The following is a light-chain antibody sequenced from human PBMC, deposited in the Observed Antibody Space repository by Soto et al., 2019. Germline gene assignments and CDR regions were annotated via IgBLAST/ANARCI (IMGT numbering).Light chain of an antibody. CDR2: KAY. V-gene: IGKV1-5*03. CDR1: QTISSW. Sequence: DIEMTPSRSTLSGSVGARATITCRASQTISSWLAWYQQKPGKAHKLMIYKAYTLKSGVPSRFSGSGSGTEFTLTIRSLQPDDFATYYCKHYNSYSEAVGQGTKVDIK. CDR3: KHYNSYSEA. J-gene: IGKJ1*01.